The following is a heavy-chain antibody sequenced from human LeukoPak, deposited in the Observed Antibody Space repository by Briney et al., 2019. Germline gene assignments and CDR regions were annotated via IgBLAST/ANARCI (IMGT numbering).Heavy chain of an antibody. J-gene: IGHJ4*02. CDR2: ISNSGDST. CDR3: ARDLEAANTYYFDY. V-gene: IGHV3-23*01. Sequence: GGSLRLSCAASGFTFSNYAMSWVRQAPGKGLEWVSLISNSGDSTYYADSVKGRFTISRDNSKNTLYLQMNSLRAEDTAVYYCARDLEAANTYYFDYWGQGTMVTVSS. D-gene: IGHD6-13*01. CDR1: GFTFSNYA.